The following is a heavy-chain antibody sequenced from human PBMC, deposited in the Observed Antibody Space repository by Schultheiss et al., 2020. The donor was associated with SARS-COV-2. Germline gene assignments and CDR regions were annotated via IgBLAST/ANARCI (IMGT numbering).Heavy chain of an antibody. CDR2: ISSSSSYT. J-gene: IGHJ6*02. Sequence: GESLKISCAASGFTFSSYAMSWVRQAPGKGLEWVSYISSSSSYTNYADSVKGRFTISRDNAKNSLYLQMNSLRAEDTAVYYCARDPDRAASYYYYGMDVWGQGTTVTVSS. CDR3: ARDPDRAASYYYYGMDV. CDR1: GFTFSSYA. V-gene: IGHV3-21*05.